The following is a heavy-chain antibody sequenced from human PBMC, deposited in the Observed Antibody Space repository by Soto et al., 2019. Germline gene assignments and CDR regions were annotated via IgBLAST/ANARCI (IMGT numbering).Heavy chain of an antibody. CDR2: TYYRSKWYN. D-gene: IGHD3-16*01. V-gene: IGHV6-1*01. CDR3: ARGDKYYDYVWGTHSFDY. J-gene: IGHJ4*02. CDR1: GDSVSSNSAA. Sequence: PSQTLSLTCAISGDSVSSNSAAWNWIRQSPSRGLEWLGRTYYRSKWYNDYAVSVKSRITINPDTSKNQFSLQLNSVTPEDTAVYYCARGDKYYDYVWGTHSFDYWGQGTLVTVS.